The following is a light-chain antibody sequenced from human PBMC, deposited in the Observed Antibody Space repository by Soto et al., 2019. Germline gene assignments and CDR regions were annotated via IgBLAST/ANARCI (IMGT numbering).Light chain of an antibody. CDR2: SAS. Sequence: IPMTQPPASLTASVGDRFTITCRAIQYISTYLNWYRQKSGKAPEVLIYSASTLQSGVPSRFSGRGSGTDFTLAISSLQPEDSATYYCLHDINYPWTFGQGTKVDIK. CDR3: LHDINYPWT. CDR1: QYISTY. V-gene: IGKV1-6*02. J-gene: IGKJ1*01.